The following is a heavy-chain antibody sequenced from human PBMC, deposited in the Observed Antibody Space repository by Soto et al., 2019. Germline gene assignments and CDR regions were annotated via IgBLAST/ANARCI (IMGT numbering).Heavy chain of an antibody. CDR3: AKVQEKWSKFFDY. CDR2: INTYNGNT. D-gene: IGHD2-15*01. CDR1: GYTFTNYG. Sequence: QVQLVQSGAEVKKPGASGKVSCKASGYTFTNYGVTWVRQAPGQGLEWMGWINTYNGNTNSAQKFQGRVTMTTDTSTSTAYMELRSLRSDDTAVYYCAKVQEKWSKFFDYWGQGTLVTVSS. J-gene: IGHJ4*02. V-gene: IGHV1-18*01.